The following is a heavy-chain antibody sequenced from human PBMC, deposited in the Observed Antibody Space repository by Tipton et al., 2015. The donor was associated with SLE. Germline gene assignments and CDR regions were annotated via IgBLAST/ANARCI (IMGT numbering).Heavy chain of an antibody. J-gene: IGHJ4*02. Sequence: SLRLSCAASGFIFSSYSMNWVRQAPGKGLEWVSSISSSSSYIYYADSVKGRFTISRDSVKNSLYLQMNSLRAEDTALYYCVKDMLGAGFYFDSWGQGALVTVSS. D-gene: IGHD3-10*02. CDR1: GFIFSSYS. CDR3: VKDMLGAGFYFDS. CDR2: ISSSSSYI. V-gene: IGHV3-21*04.